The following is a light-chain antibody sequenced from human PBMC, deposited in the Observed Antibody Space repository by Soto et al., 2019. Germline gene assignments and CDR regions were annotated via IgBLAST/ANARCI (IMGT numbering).Light chain of an antibody. V-gene: IGLV1-47*01. Sequence: QSVLTQPPSASGTPGQGVTISCSGSTSNIGSNYVYWYQQLPGTAPKLLIYRNNQRPSGVPDRFSGSKSGTSASLAISGLRSDDEADYFCATWDERLNGFYVFGNGPKVTVL. J-gene: IGLJ1*01. CDR1: TSNIGSNY. CDR2: RNN. CDR3: ATWDERLNGFYV.